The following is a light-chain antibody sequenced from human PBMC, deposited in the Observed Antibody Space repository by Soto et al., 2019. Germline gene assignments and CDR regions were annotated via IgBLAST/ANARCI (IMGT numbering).Light chain of an antibody. V-gene: IGKV4-1*01. J-gene: IGKJ4*01. CDR1: QTVLHSSNNKNY. CDR2: WAS. Sequence: DIVMTQSPDSLAVSLGERATINCKSSQTVLHSSNNKNYLAWYQQKPGQPPELLISWASTRESGVPDRFSGSEYGPDFTLTLSSLQAEDVVVYYCQRSSTTPLTFGGGTKVEIK. CDR3: QRSSTTPLT.